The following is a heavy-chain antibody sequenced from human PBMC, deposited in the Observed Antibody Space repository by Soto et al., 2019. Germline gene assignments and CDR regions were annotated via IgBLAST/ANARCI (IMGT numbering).Heavy chain of an antibody. CDR1: GFTFSSYA. V-gene: IGHV3-23*01. D-gene: IGHD6-13*01. Sequence: GGSLRLSCAASGFTFSSYAMSWVRQAPGKGLEWVSAISGSGGSTYYADSVKGRFTISRDNSKNTLYLQMNSLRAEDTAVYYCAKAEGIAAAGRGYYFDYWGQGTLVTVSS. CDR3: AKAEGIAAAGRGYYFDY. CDR2: ISGSGGST. J-gene: IGHJ4*02.